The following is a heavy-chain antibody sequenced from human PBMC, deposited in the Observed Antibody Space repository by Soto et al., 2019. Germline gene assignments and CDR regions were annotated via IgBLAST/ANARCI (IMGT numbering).Heavy chain of an antibody. D-gene: IGHD3-22*01. CDR3: ATRRPPYEVVVI. V-gene: IGHV1-24*01. J-gene: IGHJ4*02. CDR1: GYTLTELS. CDR2: FDPEDGEA. Sequence: ASVKVSCKVSGYTLTELSMHWVRQAPGKGLEWMGGFDPEDGEAICAQKFQGRVTMTEDTSTDTAYMELSSLRSEDTAVYYCATRRPPYEVVVIWGQGTLVTVSS.